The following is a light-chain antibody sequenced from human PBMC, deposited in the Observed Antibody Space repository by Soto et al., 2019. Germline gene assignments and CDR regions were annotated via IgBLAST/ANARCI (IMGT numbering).Light chain of an antibody. J-gene: IGKJ2*01. CDR2: KAS. V-gene: IGKV1-5*03. Sequence: DIQMTQFPSTLSASIGDRVTITCRASQTVSSWLAWYQQKPGKAPKLLIYKASNLETGVPSRFSGSGSGTEFTLTISSLQPDDFATYYCQQYNPYSPYTCGQGTRLEIK. CDR3: QQYNPYSPYT. CDR1: QTVSSW.